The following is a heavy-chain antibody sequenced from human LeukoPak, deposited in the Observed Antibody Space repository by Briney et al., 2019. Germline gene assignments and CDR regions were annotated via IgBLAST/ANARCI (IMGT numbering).Heavy chain of an antibody. CDR3: ARTGIAAADIFDY. V-gene: IGHV1-46*01. Sequence: ASVKVSCKASGYTSTSYYMHWVRQAPGQGLEWMGIINPSGGSTSYAQKFQGRVTMTRDTSTSKVYMELSSLRSEDTAVYYCARTGIAAADIFDYWGQGTLVTVSS. CDR1: GYTSTSYY. CDR2: INPSGGST. J-gene: IGHJ4*02. D-gene: IGHD6-13*01.